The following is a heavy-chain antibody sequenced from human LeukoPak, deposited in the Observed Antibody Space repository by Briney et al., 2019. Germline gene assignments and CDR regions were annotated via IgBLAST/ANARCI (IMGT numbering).Heavy chain of an antibody. D-gene: IGHD3-16*01. CDR3: YVWGTRPYNWFDP. CDR2: INPNSGGT. CDR1: GYIFTDYY. V-gene: IGHV1/OR15-1*04. Sequence: ASVKVSCKASGYIFTDYYMHWVRQAPGQELGWMGRINPNSGGTNYAQKFQGRVTMTRNTSISTAYMELSSLRSEDTAVYYCYVWGTRPYNWFDPWGQGTLVTVSS. J-gene: IGHJ5*02.